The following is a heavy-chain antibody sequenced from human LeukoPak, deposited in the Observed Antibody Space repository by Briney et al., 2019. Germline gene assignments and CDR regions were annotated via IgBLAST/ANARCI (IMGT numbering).Heavy chain of an antibody. CDR3: ARDLVGYSYAWDY. CDR2: IRYDGSNK. V-gene: IGHV3-30*02. Sequence: GGSLRLSCAASGFTFSSYGMHWVRQAPGKGLEWVAFIRYDGSNKYYADSVKGRFTISRDNSKNTLYLQMNSLRAEDTAVYYCARDLVGYSYAWDYWGQGTLVTVSS. D-gene: IGHD5-18*01. CDR1: GFTFSSYG. J-gene: IGHJ4*02.